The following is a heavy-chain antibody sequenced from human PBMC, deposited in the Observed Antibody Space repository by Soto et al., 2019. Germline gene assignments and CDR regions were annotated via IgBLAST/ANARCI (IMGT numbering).Heavy chain of an antibody. V-gene: IGHV3-43*01. CDR3: ARESTLKSGVTTFFAFDI. J-gene: IGHJ3*02. Sequence: GGSLRLSCAASGFTFDDYTMHWVRQAPGKGLEWVSLISWDGGSTYYADSVKGRFTISRDNSKNSLYLQMNSLRTEDTALYYCARESTLKSGVTTFFAFDIWGQGTMVTVSS. D-gene: IGHD1-1*01. CDR2: ISWDGGST. CDR1: GFTFDDYT.